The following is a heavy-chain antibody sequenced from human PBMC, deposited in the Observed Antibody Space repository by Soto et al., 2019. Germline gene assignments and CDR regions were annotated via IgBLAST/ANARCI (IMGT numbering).Heavy chain of an antibody. CDR1: GYTFTNYA. Sequence: QVQLVQSGAEVKKPGASLKVSCKASGYTFTNYAVSWVRQAPGQGLEWMGWISAYNGNTKYAQKLQGRLTMTTDTSTSTVYMELRNLSSDDTALYYCSRTVGATVRWFGPWGPGTLVTVSS. CDR3: SRTVGATVRWFGP. D-gene: IGHD1-26*01. V-gene: IGHV1-18*01. CDR2: ISAYNGNT. J-gene: IGHJ5*02.